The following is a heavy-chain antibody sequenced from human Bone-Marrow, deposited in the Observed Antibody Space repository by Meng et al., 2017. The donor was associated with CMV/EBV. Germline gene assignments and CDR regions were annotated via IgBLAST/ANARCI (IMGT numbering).Heavy chain of an antibody. CDR3: AIAWAGQHNSTPPLDD. J-gene: IGHJ4*02. D-gene: IGHD4-23*01. CDR2: IYYSGST. V-gene: IGHV4-59*01. Sequence: SETLSLTCTVSGGSISSYYWSWIRQPPGKGLEWIGYIYYSGSTNYNPSLNSRVTISIYTSNNQFPLTLNSVTAADTAAYYCAIAWAGQHNSTPPLDDWGQGTLVTVSS. CDR1: GGSISSYY.